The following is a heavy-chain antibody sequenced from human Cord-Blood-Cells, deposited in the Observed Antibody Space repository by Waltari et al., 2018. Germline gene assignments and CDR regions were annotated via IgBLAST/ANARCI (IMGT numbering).Heavy chain of an antibody. J-gene: IGHJ2*01. Sequence: QVQLAQSAAVVKTPGSSVKVSRTASGRTFSSYAISWVRHAPGQGLEWMGGIIPIFGTANYAQKFQGRVTMTADESASTAYMELSSLRSEDTAVYYCAREVFAGGYFDLWGRGTLVTVSS. CDR2: IIPIFGTA. V-gene: IGHV1-69*01. D-gene: IGHD3-10*01. CDR3: AREVFAGGYFDL. CDR1: GRTFSSYA.